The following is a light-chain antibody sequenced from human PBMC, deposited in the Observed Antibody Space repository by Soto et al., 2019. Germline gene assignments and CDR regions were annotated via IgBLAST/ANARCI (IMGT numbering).Light chain of an antibody. V-gene: IGLV2-23*01. CDR2: EDT. J-gene: IGLJ3*02. CDR3: CAFTSVGTWL. Sequence: QSALTQPASVSGSPGQSITISCAGTSSDVGSHPLVSWYQQHPGKAPKLMISEDTKRPSGVSNRFSGSKSGNMASLTISGPQAEDEADNYCCAFTSVGTWLFGGGTSLTFL. CDR1: SSDVGSHPL.